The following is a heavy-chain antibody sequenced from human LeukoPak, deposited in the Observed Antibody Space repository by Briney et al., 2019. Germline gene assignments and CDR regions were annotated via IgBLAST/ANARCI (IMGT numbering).Heavy chain of an antibody. Sequence: SETLSLTCAVYGGSFSGYYWSWIRQPPGKGLEWIGEINHSGSTNYNPSLKSRVTISVDTSKNQFSLKLSSVTAADTAVYYCARGNYDYVWGSYRYEGLDYWGQGTLVTVSS. CDR2: INHSGST. CDR3: ARGNYDYVWGSYRYEGLDY. D-gene: IGHD3-16*02. V-gene: IGHV4-34*01. CDR1: GGSFSGYY. J-gene: IGHJ4*02.